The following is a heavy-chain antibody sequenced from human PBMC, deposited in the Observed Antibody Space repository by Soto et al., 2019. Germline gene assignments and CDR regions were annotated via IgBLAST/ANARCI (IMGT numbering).Heavy chain of an antibody. CDR1: GLTFNSQS. CDR2: ISPSGSNT. J-gene: IGHJ4*02. CDR3: VSWVSAHFDY. V-gene: IGHV3-23*05. Sequence: PGGSLRLSCTASGLTFNSQSMSWVRQAAGTGLEWVSTISPSGSNTHYADSVKGRFTISRDNSRNRLDLQMSSLRAADTALYYCVSWVSAHFDYWGQGTPVTSPQ. D-gene: IGHD3-16*01.